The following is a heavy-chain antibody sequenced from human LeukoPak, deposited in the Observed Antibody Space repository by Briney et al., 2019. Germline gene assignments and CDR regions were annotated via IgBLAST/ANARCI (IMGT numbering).Heavy chain of an antibody. Sequence: GGSLRLSCAASGFTFSSYAMSWVRQAPGKGLEWVSAIYGGDNTEYADSVKGRFIISRDISKNTLYLQMRNVRTDDTAVYYCATLYGGQRADGYWGQGTLVIVSS. CDR2: IYGGDNT. D-gene: IGHD2-21*01. V-gene: IGHV3-23*05. CDR1: GFTFSSYA. J-gene: IGHJ4*02. CDR3: ATLYGGQRADGY.